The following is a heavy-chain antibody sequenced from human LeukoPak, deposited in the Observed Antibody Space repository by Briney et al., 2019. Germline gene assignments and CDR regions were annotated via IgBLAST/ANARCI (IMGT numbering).Heavy chain of an antibody. D-gene: IGHD2-2*01. V-gene: IGHV4-34*01. CDR1: GGSFSGYY. Sequence: SETLSLTCAVYGGSFSGYYWSWIRQPPGKGLEWIGEINHSGSTNYNPSLKSRVTISVDTSKNQFSLKLSSVTAADTAVYYCARGGGCSSTSCYFLDYWGQGTLVTVSS. J-gene: IGHJ4*02. CDR3: ARGGGCSSTSCYFLDY. CDR2: INHSGST.